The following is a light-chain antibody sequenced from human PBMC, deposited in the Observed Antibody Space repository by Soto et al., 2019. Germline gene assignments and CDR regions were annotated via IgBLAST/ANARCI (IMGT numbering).Light chain of an antibody. CDR2: RNN. CDR1: SSNIGTNY. J-gene: IGLJ3*02. CDR3: AAWDDSLSGGG. V-gene: IGLV1-47*01. Sequence: QSVLTQQPSASGTPGQRVTISCSGSSSNIGTNYVYWYQQLPGTAPKLLIYRNNQRPAGVPDRFSGSKSGTSASLAISGLRSEDEADYYCAAWDDSLSGGGFGGGTQLTVL.